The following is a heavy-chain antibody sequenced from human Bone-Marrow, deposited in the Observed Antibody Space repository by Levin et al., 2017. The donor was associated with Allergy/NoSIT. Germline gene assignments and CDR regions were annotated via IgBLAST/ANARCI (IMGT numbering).Heavy chain of an antibody. CDR1: GFTFSAYW. CDR2: IRSDGSGT. D-gene: IGHD7-27*01. Sequence: PGGSLRLSCAASGFTFSAYWMHWVRQAPGKGLEWVSYIRSDGSGTTYADSVKGRFTISRDNAKNTLSLHMSSLRAEDTAVYYCARAGANWRIDSWGQGTLVTVSS. V-gene: IGHV3-74*01. CDR3: ARAGANWRIDS. J-gene: IGHJ4*02.